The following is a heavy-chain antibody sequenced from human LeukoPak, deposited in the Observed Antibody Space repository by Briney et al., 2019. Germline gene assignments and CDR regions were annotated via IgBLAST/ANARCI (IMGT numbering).Heavy chain of an antibody. V-gene: IGHV4-39*07. CDR3: ARRLPPPWCFDL. CDR2: IYYTGDT. J-gene: IGHJ2*01. CDR1: GGTISSSRYY. Sequence: SETLSLTCTVSGGTISSSRYYWGWIRQPPGRGLEWIGSIYYTGDTNYNPSLKSRVTISIDTSKNQFSLKLSSVTAADTAVYYCARRLPPPWCFDLWGRGTLVTVSS.